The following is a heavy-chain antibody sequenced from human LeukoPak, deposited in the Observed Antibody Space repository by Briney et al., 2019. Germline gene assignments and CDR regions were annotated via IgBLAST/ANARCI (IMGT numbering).Heavy chain of an antibody. CDR2: IYTSGST. Sequence: PSETLSLTCTVSGGSISSGSYYWSWIRQPAGKGLEWIGRIYTSGSTNYNPSLKSRVTISVDTSKNQFSPKLSSVTTADTAVYYCARGGGYGSDTNWFDPWGQGTLVTVSS. CDR1: GGSISSGSYY. V-gene: IGHV4-61*02. CDR3: ARGGGYGSDTNWFDP. D-gene: IGHD3-10*01. J-gene: IGHJ5*02.